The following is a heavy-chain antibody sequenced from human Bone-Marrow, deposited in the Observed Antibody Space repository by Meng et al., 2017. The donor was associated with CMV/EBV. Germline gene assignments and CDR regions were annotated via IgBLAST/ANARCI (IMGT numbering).Heavy chain of an antibody. J-gene: IGHJ6*02. CDR1: GYTFTGYY. D-gene: IGHD6-6*01. CDR2: INPNSGGT. V-gene: IGHV1-2*02. CDR3: ARDQSSSSGYYYGMDV. Sequence: ASVKVSCKASGYTFTGYYMHWVRQAPGQGLEWMGWINPNSGGTNYAQKFQGRVTMTRDTSISTAYMELSRLGSDDTAVYYCARDQSSSSGYYYGMDVWGQGTTVTVSS.